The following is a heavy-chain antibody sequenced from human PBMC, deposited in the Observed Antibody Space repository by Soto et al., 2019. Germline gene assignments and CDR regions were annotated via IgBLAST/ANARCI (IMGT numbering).Heavy chain of an antibody. V-gene: IGHV1-69*14. CDR2: IIPIFGTV. J-gene: IGHJ6*02. CDR3: AKGAVAGTPTSYYYYGMDV. Sequence: QVQLLQSGAEVKKPGSSVRVSCEASGGTFRTYAISWVRQAPGQGLEWMGVIIPIFGTVNYAQKFQGRVTITADKSTTTVYMDLRSLRSEDTAVYYCAKGAVAGTPTSYYYYGMDVWGQGTTVTVSS. D-gene: IGHD6-19*01. CDR1: GGTFRTYA.